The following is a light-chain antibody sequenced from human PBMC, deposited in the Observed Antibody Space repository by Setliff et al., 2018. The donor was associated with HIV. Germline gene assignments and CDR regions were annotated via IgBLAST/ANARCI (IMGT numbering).Light chain of an antibody. J-gene: IGLJ1*01. CDR1: SSNIGTNT. V-gene: IGLV1-44*01. CDR3: ATWDDSLNGRV. CDR2: SDN. Sequence: LTQTPSASGTPGQGVTISCSGGSSNIGTNTVNWYQQLPGTAPKLLMYSDNQRPSGVPDRFSGSKSGTSASLAISGLQSEDEADYYCATWDDSLNGRVFGTGTKVTVL.